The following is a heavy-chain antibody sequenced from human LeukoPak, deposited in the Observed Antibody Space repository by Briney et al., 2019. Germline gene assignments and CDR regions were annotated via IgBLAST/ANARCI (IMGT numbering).Heavy chain of an antibody. CDR3: ARHGTVTAGRYFDY. CDR1: GGSLITSTYY. J-gene: IGHJ4*02. V-gene: IGHV4-39*01. D-gene: IGHD2-21*02. Sequence: PSETLSLTCIVSGGSLITSTYYWAWIRQPPGKGQEWIGSVSYSGTSYYNPSLKSRVTISLDTSKNHFSLRLSSVTAADTALYYCARHGTVTAGRYFDYWGQGSLVTVSS. CDR2: VSYSGTS.